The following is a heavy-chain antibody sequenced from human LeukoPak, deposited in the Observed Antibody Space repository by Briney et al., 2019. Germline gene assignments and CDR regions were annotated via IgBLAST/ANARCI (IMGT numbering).Heavy chain of an antibody. J-gene: IGHJ4*02. Sequence: GGSLRLSCAASGFTFSSYTMNWVHQAPGKGLEWVSCISNSSRYIYYADSVKGRFTISRDNAKNSLFLQMNSLRAEDTAVYFCARDGLVATTGDFDYWGLGTLVTVSS. D-gene: IGHD1-26*01. V-gene: IGHV3-21*01. CDR2: ISNSSRYI. CDR3: ARDGLVATTGDFDY. CDR1: GFTFSSYT.